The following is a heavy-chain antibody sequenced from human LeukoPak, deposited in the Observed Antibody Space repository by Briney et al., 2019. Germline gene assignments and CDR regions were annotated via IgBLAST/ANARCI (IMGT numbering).Heavy chain of an antibody. D-gene: IGHD3-10*01. Sequence: GGSLRLSCAASGFTFSSYSMNWVRQAPGKGLEWVSSISSSSYIYYADSVKGRFTISRDNAKNSLYLQMNSLRAEDTAVYYCARDLGGSGRLGYWGQGTLVTVSS. V-gene: IGHV3-21*01. CDR1: GFTFSSYS. CDR2: ISSSSYI. J-gene: IGHJ4*02. CDR3: ARDLGGSGRLGY.